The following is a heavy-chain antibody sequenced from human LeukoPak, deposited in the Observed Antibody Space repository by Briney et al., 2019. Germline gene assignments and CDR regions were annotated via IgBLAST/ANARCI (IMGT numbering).Heavy chain of an antibody. CDR3: ASGLHYYDSSGYYYVGWWGYYYGMDV. J-gene: IGHJ6*02. CDR1: GGTFSSYA. Sequence: ASVKVSCKASGGTFSSYAISWVRQAPGQGLEWMGGIIPIFGTANYAQKLQGRVTMTTDTSTSTAYMELRSLRSDDTAVYYCASGLHYYDSSGYYYVGWWGYYYGMDVWGQGTTVTVSS. V-gene: IGHV1-69*05. D-gene: IGHD3-22*01. CDR2: IIPIFGTA.